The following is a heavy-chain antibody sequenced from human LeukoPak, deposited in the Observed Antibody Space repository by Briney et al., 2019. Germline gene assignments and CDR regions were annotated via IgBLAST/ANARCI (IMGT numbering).Heavy chain of an antibody. Sequence: GGSLRLSCAASGFTFSSYAMSWVRQAPGKGLEWVSAISGSGGSTYYADSVKGRFTISRDNSKNTLYLQMNSLRAEDTAVYYCPKDNPIAVAGTVDYWGQGTLVTVSS. CDR3: PKDNPIAVAGTVDY. D-gene: IGHD6-19*01. V-gene: IGHV3-23*01. J-gene: IGHJ4*02. CDR1: GFTFSSYA. CDR2: ISGSGGST.